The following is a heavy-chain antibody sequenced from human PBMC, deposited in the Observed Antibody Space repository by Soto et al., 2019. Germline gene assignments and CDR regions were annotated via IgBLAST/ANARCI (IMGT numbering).Heavy chain of an antibody. CDR3: ARDYYYGSGSYFLHDY. V-gene: IGHV3-11*01. D-gene: IGHD3-10*01. CDR2: ISSYGSTI. J-gene: IGHJ4*02. Sequence: QVQLVESGGGLVKPGGSLRLSCAASGFTFNDYYMSWIRQAPWKGLEWVSYISSYGSTIYYADSVKGRFTISRDNAKNSLYLQMNSLRAEDTAVYYCARDYYYGSGSYFLHDYWGQGTLVTVSS. CDR1: GFTFNDYY.